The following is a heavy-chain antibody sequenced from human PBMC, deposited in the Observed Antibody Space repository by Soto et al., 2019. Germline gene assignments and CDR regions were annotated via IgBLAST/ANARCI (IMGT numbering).Heavy chain of an antibody. CDR2: IYYSGST. J-gene: IGHJ4*02. Sequence: SETLSLTCTVSGGSISSYYWSWIRQPPGKGLEWIGYIYYSGSTNYNPSLKSRVTISVDTSKNQFSLKLSSVTAADTAVYYCARHPGYYDILTGYTTHYFDYWRQGILVT. D-gene: IGHD3-9*01. V-gene: IGHV4-59*08. CDR3: ARHPGYYDILTGYTTHYFDY. CDR1: GGSISSYY.